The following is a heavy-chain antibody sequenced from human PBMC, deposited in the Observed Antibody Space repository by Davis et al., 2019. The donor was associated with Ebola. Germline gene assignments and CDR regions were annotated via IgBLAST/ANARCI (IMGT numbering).Heavy chain of an antibody. CDR2: ISYDGSNK. V-gene: IGHV3-30*04. D-gene: IGHD1-7*01. CDR3: AKGAGTTPLHYYGMDV. Sequence: GEPLKISCAASGFTFSSYAMHWVRQAPGKGLEWVAVISYDGSNKYYADSVKGRFTISRDNSKNTLYLQMNSLRAEDTAVYYCAKGAGTTPLHYYGMDVWGQGTTVTVSS. J-gene: IGHJ6*02. CDR1: GFTFSSYA.